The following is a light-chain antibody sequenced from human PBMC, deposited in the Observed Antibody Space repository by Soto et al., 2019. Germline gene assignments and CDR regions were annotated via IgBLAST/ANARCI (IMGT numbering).Light chain of an antibody. Sequence: QAPSTLSGSIGDRGTISCRASQGISSWLAWYQQKPGKAPKLLIYAASSLQSGVPSRFSGSASGTYFTLTISSLQPDDFATYNCIQYHQLRTIGQGTRLEIK. J-gene: IGKJ5*01. CDR2: AAS. V-gene: IGKV1D-16*01. CDR1: QGISSW. CDR3: IQYHQLRT.